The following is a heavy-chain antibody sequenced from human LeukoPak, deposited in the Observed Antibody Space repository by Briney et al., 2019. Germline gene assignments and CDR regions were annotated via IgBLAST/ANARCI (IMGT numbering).Heavy chain of an antibody. D-gene: IGHD2-2*01. V-gene: IGHV4-34*01. CDR1: GGSFSGYY. CDR2: INHSGST. Sequence: SETLSLTCAVYGGSFSGYYWSWIRQPPGKGLEWIGEINHSGSTNYNPSLKSRVTISVDTSKNQFSLKLSSVTAADTAVYYCAGYCSSTSCYADWFDPWGQGTLVTVSS. CDR3: AGYCSSTSCYADWFDP. J-gene: IGHJ5*02.